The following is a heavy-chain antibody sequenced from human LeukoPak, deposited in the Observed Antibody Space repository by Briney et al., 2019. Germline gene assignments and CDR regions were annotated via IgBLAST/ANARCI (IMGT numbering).Heavy chain of an antibody. CDR2: INAGNGNT. CDR1: GYTFAKYA. D-gene: IGHD6-19*01. Sequence: GASVKVSCKASGYTFAKYAIHWVRQAPGQRLEWMGWINAGNGNTKYSQKFQGRVTITRDTSASTAYMELSSLRSEDTAVYYCARDRLYSSGTGHYWGQGTLVTVSS. CDR3: ARDRLYSSGTGHY. J-gene: IGHJ4*02. V-gene: IGHV1-3*01.